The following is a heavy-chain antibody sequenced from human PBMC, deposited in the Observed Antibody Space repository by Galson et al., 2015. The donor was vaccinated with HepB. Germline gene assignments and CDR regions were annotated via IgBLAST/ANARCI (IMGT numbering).Heavy chain of an antibody. CDR1: GGSISSYY. CDR3: AGATRRPYAFDI. Sequence: ETLSLTCTVSGGSISSYYWSWIRQPPGKGLEWIGYIYYSGSTNYNPSLKSRVTISVDTSKNQFSLKLSSVTAADTAVYYCAGATRRPYAFDIWGQGTMVTVSS. J-gene: IGHJ3*02. V-gene: IGHV4-59*01. CDR2: IYYSGST. D-gene: IGHD2-2*01.